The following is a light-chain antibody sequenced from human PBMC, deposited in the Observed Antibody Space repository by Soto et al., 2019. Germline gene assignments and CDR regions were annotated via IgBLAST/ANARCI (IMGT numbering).Light chain of an antibody. Sequence: EIVMTQSPATLSVSPGERATLSCGASQSVSSSLAWYQQKPGQAPRLLIYGASTRATGIPARFSGSGSGTEFTLTISSLQSEDFAVYYCQQYNNWPYTFGQGTKLEIK. CDR1: QSVSSS. CDR2: GAS. CDR3: QQYNNWPYT. J-gene: IGKJ2*01. V-gene: IGKV3-15*01.